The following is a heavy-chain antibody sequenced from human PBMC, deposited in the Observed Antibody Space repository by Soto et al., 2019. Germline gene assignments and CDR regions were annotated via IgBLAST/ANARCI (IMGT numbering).Heavy chain of an antibody. CDR1: GYNFAVYW. V-gene: IGHV5-51*01. Sequence: PGESLKISCKGSGYNFAVYWIAWVRQMPGKGLELMGIIYPSDSDTRYRPSFQGQVTISADKSISSAYLQRSSLRASDTAMYYCARGGVSTRTFDYWGQGTPVTVSS. CDR3: ARGGVSTRTFDY. D-gene: IGHD3-3*01. J-gene: IGHJ4*02. CDR2: IYPSDSDT.